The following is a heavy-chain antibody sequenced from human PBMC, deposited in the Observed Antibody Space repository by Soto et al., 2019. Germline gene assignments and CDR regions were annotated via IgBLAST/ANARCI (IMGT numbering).Heavy chain of an antibody. CDR1: GYTFTNHG. CDR3: ARDRVAGIWGDAFDI. V-gene: IGHV1-18*04. J-gene: IGHJ3*02. Sequence: ASVKVSCKTSGYTFTNHGINWVRQAPGQGLEWMGWINPYNANTNYAKELQRRVTMTTDTTTSTAYMDLRSLTSDDTAVYYCARDRVAGIWGDAFDIWGQGTMVTVSS. CDR2: INPYNANT. D-gene: IGHD3-16*01.